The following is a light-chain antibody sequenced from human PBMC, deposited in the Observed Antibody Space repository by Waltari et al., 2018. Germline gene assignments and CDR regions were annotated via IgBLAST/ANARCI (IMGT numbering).Light chain of an antibody. CDR3: QSYDSSLSGSGV. J-gene: IGLJ3*02. Sequence: QSVLTQPPSVSAAPGQRVTISCNGSSSNIGAGYALHWYHKLPGTAPKVLMSLNNNRPSGGPDRFSGSKSGTSASLAITGLQAEDEADYFCQSYDSSLSGSGVFGGGTRLTVL. CDR1: SSNIGAGYA. CDR2: LNN. V-gene: IGLV1-40*01.